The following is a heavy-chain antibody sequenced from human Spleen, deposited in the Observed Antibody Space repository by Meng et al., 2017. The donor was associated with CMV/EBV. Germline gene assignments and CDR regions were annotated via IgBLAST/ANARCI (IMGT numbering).Heavy chain of an antibody. CDR1: GGSISSGDYY. J-gene: IGHJ5*02. D-gene: IGHD5-18*01. Sequence: VQLEESGPGLVKPSQTLSLTCTVSGGSISSGDYYWSWIRQPPGKGLEWIGYIYYSGSTYYNPSLKSRVTISVDTSKNQFSLKLSSVTAADTAVYYCARNGGYSYGPANNWFDPWGQGTLVTASS. CDR3: ARNGGYSYGPANNWFDP. V-gene: IGHV4-30-4*08. CDR2: IYYSGST.